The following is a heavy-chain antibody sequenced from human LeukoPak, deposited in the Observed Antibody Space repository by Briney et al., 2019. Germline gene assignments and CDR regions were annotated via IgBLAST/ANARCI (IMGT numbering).Heavy chain of an antibody. D-gene: IGHD3-22*01. CDR1: GGSISSGGYY. CDR2: IYYSGST. V-gene: IGHV4-31*03. J-gene: IGHJ6*03. CDR3: ARTNYYDSSGYRYYYYYYYMDV. Sequence: PSETLSLTCTVSGGSISSGGYYWSWIRQHPGKGLEWIGYIYYSGSTYYNPSLKSRVTISVGTSKNQFSLKLSSVTAADTAVYYCARTNYYDSSGYRYYYYYYYMDVWGKGNTVTVSS.